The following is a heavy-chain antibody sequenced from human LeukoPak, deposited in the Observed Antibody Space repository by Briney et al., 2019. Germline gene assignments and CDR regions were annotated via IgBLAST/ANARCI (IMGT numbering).Heavy chain of an antibody. V-gene: IGHV4-34*01. Sequence: SETLSLTCAVYGGSFSGYYWSWIRQPPGKGLEWIWEINHSGSTNYNPSLKSRVTISVDTSKNQFSLKLSSVTAADTAVYYCARTYGSGSYHWFDPWGQGTLVTVSS. CDR1: GGSFSGYY. J-gene: IGHJ5*02. CDR3: ARTYGSGSYHWFDP. D-gene: IGHD3-10*01. CDR2: INHSGST.